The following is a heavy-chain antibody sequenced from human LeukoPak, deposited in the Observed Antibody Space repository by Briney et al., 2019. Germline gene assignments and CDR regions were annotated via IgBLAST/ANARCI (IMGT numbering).Heavy chain of an antibody. CDR2: INAGSGNT. V-gene: IGHV1-3*01. CDR1: GYTFTDYA. J-gene: IGHJ4*02. D-gene: IGHD6-13*01. CDR3: ARAMVLSSWYGPLGPFDY. Sequence: ASVKVSCKASGYTFTDYAMHWVRQAPGQRLEWMGWINAGSGNTKYSQKFQGRVTITRDTSASTAYMELSSLRSEDTAVYYCARAMVLSSWYGPLGPFDYWGQGTLVTVSS.